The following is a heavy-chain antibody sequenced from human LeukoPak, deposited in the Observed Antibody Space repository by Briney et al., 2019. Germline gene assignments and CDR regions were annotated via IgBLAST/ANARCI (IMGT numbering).Heavy chain of an antibody. CDR2: IIPIFGTA. V-gene: IGHV1-69*05. CDR1: GGTFSSYA. Sequence: SVKVSCKASGGTFSSYAISWVRQAPGQGLEWMGGIIPIFGTANYAQKFQGRVTITTDESTSTAYMELSSLRSEDTAVYYCARGIINIVVVPAADSHYYYYMDVWGKGTTVTVSS. CDR3: ARGIINIVVVPAADSHYYYYMDV. J-gene: IGHJ6*03. D-gene: IGHD2-2*01.